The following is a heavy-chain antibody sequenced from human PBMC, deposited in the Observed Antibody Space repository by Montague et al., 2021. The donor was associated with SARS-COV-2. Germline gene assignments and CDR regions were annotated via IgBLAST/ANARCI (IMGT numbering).Heavy chain of an antibody. V-gene: IGHV4-34*01. CDR3: AKGSHIYETRGLRTGWFDP. CDR1: LPCCVGDH. CDR2: VIHLVKT. J-gene: IGHJ5*02. Sequence: SETLSLTCAGDLPCCVGDHWSWMGQSTCERQSRLGEVIHLVKTSYNPSLQSRLTMSVDTYKKQFSLRLSSVTAADTAVYFCAKGSHIYETRGLRTGWFDPWGQGTLVTVSS. D-gene: IGHD7-27*01.